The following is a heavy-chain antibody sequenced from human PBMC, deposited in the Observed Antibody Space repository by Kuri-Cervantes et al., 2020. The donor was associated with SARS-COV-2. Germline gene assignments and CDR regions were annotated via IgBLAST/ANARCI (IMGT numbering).Heavy chain of an antibody. Sequence: GGSLRLSCAASGFTVSSNYMSWVRQAPGKGLEWVSAISGSGGSTYYADSVKGRFTISRDNSKNSLYLQMNSLRAEDTAVYYCARDLRLGKSLDYWGQGTLVTVSS. J-gene: IGHJ4*02. CDR2: ISGSGGST. D-gene: IGHD7-27*01. V-gene: IGHV3-23*01. CDR1: GFTVSSNY. CDR3: ARDLRLGKSLDY.